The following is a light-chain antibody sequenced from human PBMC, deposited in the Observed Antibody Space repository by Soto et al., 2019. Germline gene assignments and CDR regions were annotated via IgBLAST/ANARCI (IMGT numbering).Light chain of an antibody. CDR3: SSYTSSSTLV. Sequence: QSVLTQPASVSGSPGQSITISCTGISSDVGGYNYVSWYQQHPGKAPKLMIYEVSNRPSGVSNRFSGSKSGSTASLIISGLQAEDEADYYCSSYTSSSTLVFGTGSKVTVL. V-gene: IGLV2-14*01. J-gene: IGLJ1*01. CDR2: EVS. CDR1: SSDVGGYNY.